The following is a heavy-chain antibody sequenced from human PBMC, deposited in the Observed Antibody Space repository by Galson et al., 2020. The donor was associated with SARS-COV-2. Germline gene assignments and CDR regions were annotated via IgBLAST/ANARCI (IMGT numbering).Heavy chain of an antibody. CDR3: ARFSGSGEDLDY. V-gene: IGHV4-31*03. CDR1: GGSISSGGYY. Sequence: SETLSLTCTVSGGSISSGGYYWSWIRQHPGKGLEWIGYIYYSGSTYYNPSLKSRVTISVDTSKNQFSLKLSSVTAADTAVYYCARFSGSGEDLDYWGQGTLVTVSS. D-gene: IGHD3-10*01. J-gene: IGHJ4*02. CDR2: IYYSGST.